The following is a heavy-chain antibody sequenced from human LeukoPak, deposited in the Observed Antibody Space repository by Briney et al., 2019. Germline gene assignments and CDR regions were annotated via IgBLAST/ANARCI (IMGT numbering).Heavy chain of an antibody. CDR3: AREELGSSWYLIDY. CDR1: GGSISSYY. D-gene: IGHD6-13*01. Sequence: SETLSLTCTVSGGSISSYYWSWIRQPPGKGLEWIGYIYYSGSTNYNPSLKSRVTISVDTSKNQFSLKLSSVTAADTAVYYCAREELGSSWYLIDYWGQRTLVTVSS. V-gene: IGHV4-59*01. J-gene: IGHJ4*02. CDR2: IYYSGST.